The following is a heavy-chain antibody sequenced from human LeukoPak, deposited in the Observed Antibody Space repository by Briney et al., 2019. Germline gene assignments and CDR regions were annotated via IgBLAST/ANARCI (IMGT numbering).Heavy chain of an antibody. D-gene: IGHD2-2*01. V-gene: IGHV3-15*07. CDR1: GFSFNDAG. CDR2: IKRRSDDGTP. Sequence: GGSLRLSCAASGFSFNDAGMNWVRQAPGKGLEWVGRIKRRSDDGTPDYAAPVQGRFTIARDESQNTLYLQMNSLKTGGTAVYYCTTDTRRIDTFAWGQGTLVTVAA. CDR3: TTDTRRIDTFA. J-gene: IGHJ4*02.